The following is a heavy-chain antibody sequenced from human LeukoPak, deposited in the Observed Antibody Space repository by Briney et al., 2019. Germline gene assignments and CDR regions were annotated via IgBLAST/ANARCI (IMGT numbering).Heavy chain of an antibody. D-gene: IGHD3-9*01. CDR2: ISSSSSYI. CDR1: GFTFSSYG. V-gene: IGHV3-21*01. CDR3: ARDAPYYDILTGYYTAAEYFQH. Sequence: GGSLRLSCAASGFTFSSYGMHWVRQAPGKGLEWVSSISSSSSYIYYADSVKGRFTISRDDAKNSLYLQMNSLRAEDTAVYYCARDAPYYDILTGYYTAAEYFQHWGQGTLVTVSS. J-gene: IGHJ1*01.